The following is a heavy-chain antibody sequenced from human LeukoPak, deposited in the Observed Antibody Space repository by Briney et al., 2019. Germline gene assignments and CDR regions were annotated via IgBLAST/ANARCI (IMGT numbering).Heavy chain of an antibody. V-gene: IGHV4-39*07. CDR2: IYYIGST. J-gene: IGHJ5*02. CDR3: ARDNYDSSGYPFDP. Sequence: PSETLSLTCTVSGGSIISSSYYWGWIRQPPGKGLEWIGSIYYIGSTSYNPSLKSRVTISVDTSKNQFSLKLSSVTAADTAVYYCARDNYDSSGYPFDPWGQGTLVTVSS. D-gene: IGHD3-22*01. CDR1: GGSIISSSYY.